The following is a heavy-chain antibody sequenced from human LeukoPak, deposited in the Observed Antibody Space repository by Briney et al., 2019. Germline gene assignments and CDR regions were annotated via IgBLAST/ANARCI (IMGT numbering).Heavy chain of an antibody. D-gene: IGHD3-9*01. Sequence: PSETLSLTCAVYGGSFSGYYWSWIRQPPGKGLEWIGEINHSGSTNYNPSLKSRVTISVDTSKNQFSLKLSSVTAADTAVYYCARERYFDWLLSRRHYYGMDVWGQGTTVTVSS. CDR1: GGSFSGYY. V-gene: IGHV4-34*01. J-gene: IGHJ6*02. CDR3: ARERYFDWLLSRRHYYGMDV. CDR2: INHSGST.